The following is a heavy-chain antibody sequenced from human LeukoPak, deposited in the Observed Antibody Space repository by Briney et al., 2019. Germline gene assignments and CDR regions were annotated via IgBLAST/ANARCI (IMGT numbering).Heavy chain of an antibody. D-gene: IGHD6-19*01. CDR3: AREGIAVAGTVAFDI. V-gene: IGHV3-30*03. CDR2: ISYDGSNK. J-gene: IGHJ3*02. Sequence: QPGRSLRLSCAASGFTFSSYGMHWVRQAPGKGLEWVAVISYDGSNKYYADSVKGRFTISRDNSKNTLYLQMNSLRAEDTAVYYCAREGIAVAGTVAFDIWGQGTMVTVSS. CDR1: GFTFSSYG.